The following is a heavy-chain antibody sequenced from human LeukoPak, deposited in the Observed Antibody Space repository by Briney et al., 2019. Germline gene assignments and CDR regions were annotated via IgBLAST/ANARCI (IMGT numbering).Heavy chain of an antibody. CDR3: VFGDGSGSYYGYYFDY. CDR2: ISYDGSNK. CDR1: GFTFSRYA. J-gene: IGHJ4*02. V-gene: IGHV3-30-3*01. Sequence: GGSLRLSGAASGFTFSRYAMHWVRQAPGKGLEWVAVISYDGSNKYYADSVKGRFTISRDNSKNTLYLQMNSLRAEDTAVYYCVFGDGSGSYYGYYFDYWGQGTLVTVSS. D-gene: IGHD3-10*01.